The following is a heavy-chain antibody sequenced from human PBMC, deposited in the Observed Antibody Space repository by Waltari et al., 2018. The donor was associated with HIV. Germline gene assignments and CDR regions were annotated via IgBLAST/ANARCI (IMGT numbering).Heavy chain of an antibody. CDR1: GFTFSSYW. CDR3: ARIDSSGWYEYFDY. J-gene: IGHJ4*02. CDR2: ISSDASST. V-gene: IGHV3-74*01. D-gene: IGHD6-19*01. Sequence: EVQLVESGGGLVQPGGSLRLSCAASGFTFSSYWMHWVRQAPGKGLVWVSRISSDASSTSYADSVKGRFTISRDNAKNTLYLQMNSLRAEDTAVYYCARIDSSGWYEYFDYWGQGTLVTVSS.